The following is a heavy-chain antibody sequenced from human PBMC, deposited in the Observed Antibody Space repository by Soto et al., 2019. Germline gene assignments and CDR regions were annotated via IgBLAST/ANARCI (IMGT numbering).Heavy chain of an antibody. J-gene: IGHJ4*02. CDR3: AKRATGTYFDY. D-gene: IGHD1-1*01. Sequence: EVQLLESGGGLVQPGGSLRLSCAASGSTFNNYAMSWVRQAPGKGPEWVSVISGSGGSTYYADSVKGRFTISRDNSKNTLYLQMNSLRGEDTAVYYCAKRATGTYFDYWGQGTLVTVSS. V-gene: IGHV3-23*01. CDR2: ISGSGGST. CDR1: GSTFNNYA.